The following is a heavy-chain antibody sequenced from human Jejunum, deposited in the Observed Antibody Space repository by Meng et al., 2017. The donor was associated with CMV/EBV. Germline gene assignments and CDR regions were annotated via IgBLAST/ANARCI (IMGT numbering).Heavy chain of an antibody. Sequence: QFHLLQCGAEVKKPGASVKIPCKPSGYTFTDHNIGWVRQAPGQGLEWVGWISLGNGQTVYGHKVQGRVTVTTDTSTSTAYMELRSLRSDDTAMYYCARDVWGFDYWGQGTLVTVSS. CDR1: GYTFTDHN. D-gene: IGHD7-27*01. J-gene: IGHJ4*02. CDR3: ARDVWGFDY. CDR2: ISLGNGQT. V-gene: IGHV1-18*04.